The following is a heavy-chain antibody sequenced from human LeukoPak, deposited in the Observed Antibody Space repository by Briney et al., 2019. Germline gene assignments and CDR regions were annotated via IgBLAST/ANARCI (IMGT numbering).Heavy chain of an antibody. CDR2: ISGIGGST. Sequence: PRGCLRLAFAASGFTFSSYAMGSGRQAPGKGLEWVSAISGIGGSTYYAGSVKGLFSISRDNSKNTLYLEMNSLRAEDSAVYYCANVAAAAGTDKGAFDNWGQGTMVIVSS. V-gene: IGHV3-23*01. J-gene: IGHJ3*02. CDR1: GFTFSSYA. CDR3: ANVAAAAGTDKGAFDN. D-gene: IGHD6-13*01.